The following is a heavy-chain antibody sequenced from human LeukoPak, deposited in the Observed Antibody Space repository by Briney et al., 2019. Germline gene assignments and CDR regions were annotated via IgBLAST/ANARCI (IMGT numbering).Heavy chain of an antibody. D-gene: IGHD2-15*01. J-gene: IGHJ4*02. CDR1: GFTFSDYW. CDR2: IKPDGSEI. CDR3: TRSLDY. Sequence: PGGSLRLSCAASGFTFSDYWMDCFRQTPGKGLEWVANIKPDGSEIYYVDSVRGRFTISRDNAKNSLYLQMTSLRVEDTAVYYCTRSLDYWGQGILVTVSS. V-gene: IGHV3-7*02.